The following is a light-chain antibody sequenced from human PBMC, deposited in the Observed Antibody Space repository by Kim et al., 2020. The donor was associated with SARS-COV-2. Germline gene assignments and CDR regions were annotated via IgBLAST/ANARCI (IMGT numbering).Light chain of an antibody. CDR2: AAS. Sequence: ACVGARLTLTCRASQRISSCLAWYQQKPGKVTKLLIYAASTLQSGFPSRFSGSGSGTDLTLTFSSLQPEDFATYYCQQANSFPLTFGGGTKVDIK. CDR3: QQANSFPLT. J-gene: IGKJ4*02. CDR1: QRISSC. V-gene: IGKV1-12*01.